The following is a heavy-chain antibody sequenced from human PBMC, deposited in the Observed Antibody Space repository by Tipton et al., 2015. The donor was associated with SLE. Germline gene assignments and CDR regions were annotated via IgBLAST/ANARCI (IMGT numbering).Heavy chain of an antibody. CDR1: GFTFGDSA. V-gene: IGHV3-20*03. Sequence: FTFADSGFTFGDSAMGWVRQVPGKGLEWVAGINWNGQSTNYADSVKDRFTISRDNGQNSLYLQMNRLRDEDTAFYYCARAVSRWSTASSEFDYWGQGTLVTVSS. D-gene: IGHD5-24*01. CDR2: INWNGQST. CDR3: ARAVSRWSTASSEFDY. J-gene: IGHJ4*02.